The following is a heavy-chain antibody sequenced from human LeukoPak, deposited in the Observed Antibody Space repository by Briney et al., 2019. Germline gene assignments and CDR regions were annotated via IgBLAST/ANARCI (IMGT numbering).Heavy chain of an antibody. CDR1: GGSISSSSYY. J-gene: IGHJ5*02. D-gene: IGHD3-10*01. CDR2: IYYSGST. Sequence: SETLSLTCTVSGGSISSSSYYWGWIRQPPGKGLEWIGSIYYSGSTYYNPSLKSRVTTSVDTSKNQFSLKLSSVTAADTAVYYCARDGSGSYSTRNWFDPWGQGTLVTVSS. CDR3: ARDGSGSYSTRNWFDP. V-gene: IGHV4-39*07.